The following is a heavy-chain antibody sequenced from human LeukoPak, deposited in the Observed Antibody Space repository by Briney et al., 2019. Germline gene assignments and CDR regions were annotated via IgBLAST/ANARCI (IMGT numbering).Heavy chain of an antibody. CDR3: ASSSGSYPPAPFDY. CDR1: GFTFSSYA. CDR2: ISGSGGST. J-gene: IGHJ4*02. D-gene: IGHD3-10*01. V-gene: IGHV3-23*01. Sequence: GGSLRLSCAASGFTFSSYAMSWVRQAPGKGLEWVSAISGSGGSTYYADSVKGRFTISRDNSKNTLYLQMNSLRVEDTAVYYCASSSGSYPPAPFDYWGQGTLVTVSS.